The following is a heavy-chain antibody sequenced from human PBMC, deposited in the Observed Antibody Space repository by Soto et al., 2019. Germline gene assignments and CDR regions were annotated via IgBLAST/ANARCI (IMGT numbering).Heavy chain of an antibody. D-gene: IGHD6-6*01. V-gene: IGHV3-33*01. J-gene: IGHJ5*02. CDR3: ARKNPNSIAARPGGWFDP. CDR1: GFTFSSYG. CDR2: IWYDGSNK. Sequence: GGSLRLSCAASGFTFSSYGMHWVRQAPGKGLEWVAVIWYDGSNKYYADSVKGRFTISRDNSKNTLYLQMNSLRAEDTAVYYCARKNPNSIAARPGGWFDPWGQGTLVTVSS.